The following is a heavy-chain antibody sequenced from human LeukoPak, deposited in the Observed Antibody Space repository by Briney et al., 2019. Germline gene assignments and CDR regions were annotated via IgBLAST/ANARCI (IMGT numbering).Heavy chain of an antibody. CDR1: GGSISSGGYY. CDR2: IYYSGST. D-gene: IGHD1-26*01. CDR3: ARVAPREWFDP. V-gene: IGHV4-31*03. J-gene: IGHJ5*02. Sequence: SQTLFLTCTVSGGSISSGGYYWSWIRQHPGKGLEWIGYIYYSGSTYYNPSLKSRVTISVDTSKNQFSLKLSSVTAADTAVYYCARVAPREWFDPWGQGTLVTVSS.